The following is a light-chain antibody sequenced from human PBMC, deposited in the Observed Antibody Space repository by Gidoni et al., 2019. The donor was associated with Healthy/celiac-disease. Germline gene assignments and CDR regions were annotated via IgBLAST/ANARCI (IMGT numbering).Light chain of an antibody. Sequence: ILLTQSPSSLSASVGDRVTITCRASQGVSSNLAWYQQQPGRAPKLLIYAAATMQTSGPSRCIGSRAGTDDTLTTSSRQAEDFVTEYCQQHNSNPRTFGQGTKVEIK. J-gene: IGKJ1*01. CDR2: AAA. CDR3: QQHNSNPRT. V-gene: IGKV1-9*01. CDR1: QGVSSN.